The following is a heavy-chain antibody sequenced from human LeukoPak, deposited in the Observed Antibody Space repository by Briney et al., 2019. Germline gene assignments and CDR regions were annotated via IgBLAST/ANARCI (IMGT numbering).Heavy chain of an antibody. J-gene: IGHJ4*02. V-gene: IGHV3-30-3*01. D-gene: IGHD3-22*01. Sequence: PGGSLRLSCAASGFTFSSYAMHWVRQAPGKGLEWVAVISYDGSNKYYADSVKGRFTISRDNSKNTLYLQMNSLRAEDTAVYYCARDRSYDSSGYYEIDYWGQGTLVTVSS. CDR3: ARDRSYDSSGYYEIDY. CDR2: ISYDGSNK. CDR1: GFTFSSYA.